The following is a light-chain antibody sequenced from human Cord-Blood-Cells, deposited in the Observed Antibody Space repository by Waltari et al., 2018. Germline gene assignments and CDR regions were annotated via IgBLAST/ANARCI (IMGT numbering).Light chain of an antibody. J-gene: IGKJ2*01. CDR1: QSLLHSNGYNY. Sequence: DIVMTQSKPSLPVTPGEPASISCRSSQSLLHSNGYNYLDWYLQKPGQSPQLLIYLGSNRAAGVPDRFSGSGSGTDFTLKISRVEAEYVGVYYYMQALQTPYTFGQGTKLEIK. CDR2: LGS. V-gene: IGKV2-28*01. CDR3: MQALQTPYT.